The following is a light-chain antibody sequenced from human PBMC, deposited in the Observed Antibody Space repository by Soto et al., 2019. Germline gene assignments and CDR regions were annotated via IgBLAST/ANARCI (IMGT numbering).Light chain of an antibody. V-gene: IGKV3-15*01. CDR2: GAS. CDR3: QQYNNWPRT. J-gene: IGKJ1*01. Sequence: EIVMTQSPATLSVSPGERATLSCRASQSVSSNLAWYQQKPGQAPRLLIYGASTRATGIPARFSGSGSGTELTLTISSLQSEDFAVYYCQQYNNWPRTFGQGTKVEIX. CDR1: QSVSSN.